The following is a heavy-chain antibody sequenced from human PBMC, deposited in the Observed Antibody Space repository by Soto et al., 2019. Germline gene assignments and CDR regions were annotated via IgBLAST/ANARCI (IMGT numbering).Heavy chain of an antibody. CDR3: ARVKSAPFITMVRGVKFWFDP. CDR1: GGSISSYY. J-gene: IGHJ5*02. D-gene: IGHD3-10*01. Sequence: SETLSLTCTVSGGSISSYYWSWIRQPPGKGLEWIGYIYYSGSTNYNPSLKSRVTISVDTSKNQFSLKLSSVTAADTAVYYCARVKSAPFITMVRGVKFWFDPWGQGTLVTVSS. V-gene: IGHV4-59*12. CDR2: IYYSGST.